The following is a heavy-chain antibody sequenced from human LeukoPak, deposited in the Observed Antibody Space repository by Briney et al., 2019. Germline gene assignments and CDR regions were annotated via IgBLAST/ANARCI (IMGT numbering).Heavy chain of an antibody. CDR2: TYYSGST. Sequence: SETLSLTCTVSGGSISSSSYYWGWIRQPPGKGLEWIGSTYYSGSTYYNPSLKSRVTISVDTSKNQFSLKLSSVTAADTAVYYCARQGSYSSSWYYLDYFDYWGQGTLVTVSS. J-gene: IGHJ4*02. CDR3: ARQGSYSSSWYYLDYFDY. D-gene: IGHD6-13*01. V-gene: IGHV4-39*01. CDR1: GGSISSSSYY.